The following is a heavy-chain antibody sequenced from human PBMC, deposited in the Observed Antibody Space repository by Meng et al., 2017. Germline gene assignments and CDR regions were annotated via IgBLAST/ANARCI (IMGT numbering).Heavy chain of an antibody. V-gene: IGHV1-8*01. Sequence: ASVKVSCKASGYSFTSYDINWVRQATGQGLEWMGWMNPNSCNTGYAQKFQGRVTMTRNTSISTAYMELCSLRSEDTAVYYCARGLVRSNYDILAGYYLLMCFFGYWGQGTLVTVSS. CDR3: ARGLVRSNYDILAGYYLLMCFFGY. J-gene: IGHJ4*02. D-gene: IGHD3-9*01. CDR1: GYSFTSYD. CDR2: MNPNSCNT.